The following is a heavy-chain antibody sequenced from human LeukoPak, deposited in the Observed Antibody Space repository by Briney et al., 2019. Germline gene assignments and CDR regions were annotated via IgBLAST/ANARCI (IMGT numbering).Heavy chain of an antibody. CDR1: GYTFTSYY. CDR3: AREAVAGTGGDYYYYMDV. D-gene: IGHD6-19*01. J-gene: IGHJ6*03. Sequence: ASVKVSCNASGYTFTSYYMHWVRQAPGQGLEWKGIINPSGGITSYAHKFQGRVTMTRDMSTSTVYMELSSLRSEDTAVYYCAREAVAGTGGDYYYYMDVWGKGTTVTVSS. V-gene: IGHV1-46*01. CDR2: INPSGGIT.